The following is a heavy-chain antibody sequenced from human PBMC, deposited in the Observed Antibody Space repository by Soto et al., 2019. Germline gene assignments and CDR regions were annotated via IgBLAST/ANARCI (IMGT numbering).Heavy chain of an antibody. CDR3: AREPGGDSTTNRFDY. J-gene: IGHJ4*02. CDR2: IIPIFGTA. Sequence: QVQLVQSGAEVKKPGSSVKVSCKASGGTFSSYAISWVRQAPGQGLEWMGGIIPIFGTANYAQKFQGRVTIXXDXSXVTAYMELSSLRSEDTAVYYCAREPGGDSTTNRFDYWGQGTLVTVSS. D-gene: IGHD2-21*02. CDR1: GGTFSSYA. V-gene: IGHV1-69*12.